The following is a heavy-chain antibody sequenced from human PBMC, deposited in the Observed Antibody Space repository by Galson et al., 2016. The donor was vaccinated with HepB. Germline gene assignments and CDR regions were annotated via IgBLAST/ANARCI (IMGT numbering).Heavy chain of an antibody. V-gene: IGHV5-51*01. D-gene: IGHD1-1*01. CDR3: ARPHNNGWNEFDY. Sequence: QSGADVKKPGESLKISCKGSGYIFTSYWIGWVRQMPGKGLELMGIIYPGDSDSRYSPSFQGQVTISADKSISTAYLQWSSLKASDTAMYYCARPHNNGWNEFDYWGQGALVTVSS. CDR2: IYPGDSDS. J-gene: IGHJ4*02. CDR1: GYIFTSYW.